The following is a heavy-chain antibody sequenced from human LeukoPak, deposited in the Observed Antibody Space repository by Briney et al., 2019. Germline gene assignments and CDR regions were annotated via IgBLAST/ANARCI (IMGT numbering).Heavy chain of an antibody. CDR1: GGSISNYY. V-gene: IGHV4-4*07. J-gene: IGHJ4*02. D-gene: IGHD3-10*01. Sequence: SETLSLTCTVSGGSISNYYWSWIRQPAGKGLEWIGHIHTSGITNCNPSLKSRVTMSADTSKNQFSLKLTSVTAADTAVYYCARGPYGSGSYYWGQGTLVTVSS. CDR3: ARGPYGSGSYY. CDR2: IHTSGIT.